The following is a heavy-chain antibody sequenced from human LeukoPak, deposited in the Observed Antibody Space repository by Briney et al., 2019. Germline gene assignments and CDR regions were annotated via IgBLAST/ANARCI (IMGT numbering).Heavy chain of an antibody. CDR1: GGSISSSSYY. J-gene: IGHJ4*02. CDR3: VRVTSIQLWLQVDYFDY. Sequence: SETLSLTCTVSGGSISSSSYYWGWIRQPPGKGLEWIGSIYYSGSTYYNPSLKSRVTISVDTSKNQFSLKLSSVTAADTAVYYCVRVTSIQLWLQVDYFDYWGQGTLVTVSS. CDR2: IYYSGST. V-gene: IGHV4-39*07. D-gene: IGHD5-18*01.